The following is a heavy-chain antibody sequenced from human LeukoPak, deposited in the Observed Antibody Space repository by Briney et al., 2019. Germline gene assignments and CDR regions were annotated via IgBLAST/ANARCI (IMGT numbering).Heavy chain of an antibody. D-gene: IGHD3-22*01. CDR1: GFTFGDYA. V-gene: IGHV3-49*04. CDR3: TRDVYYSSES. CDR2: IRSKAHGGTV. J-gene: IGHJ5*02. Sequence: GGSLRLSCSASGFTFGDYAMTWVRQAPGKGLEWVGFIRSKAHGGTVEYAASVNGRFTLSRDNSKSIAYLQMNSLKTEDTALYYCTRDVYYSSESWGQGTLVTVSS.